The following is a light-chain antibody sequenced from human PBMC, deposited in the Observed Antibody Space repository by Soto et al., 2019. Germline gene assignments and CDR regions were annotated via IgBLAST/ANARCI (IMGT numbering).Light chain of an antibody. CDR1: HDIGYY. Sequence: QMTLSPSSLSASVGNRGTITCQASHDIGYYLNWYQHKPPKAPKLLVYDAYNFETGVPSRFSGGGSATDFTPTISSLQPEDFATYYCQQSYSTPPITFGQGTRLEI. V-gene: IGKV1-39*01. J-gene: IGKJ5*01. CDR2: DAY. CDR3: QQSYSTPPIT.